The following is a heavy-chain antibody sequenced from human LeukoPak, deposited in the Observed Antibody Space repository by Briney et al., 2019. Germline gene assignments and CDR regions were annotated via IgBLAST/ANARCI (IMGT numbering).Heavy chain of an antibody. CDR2: IYPGDSDT. V-gene: IGHV5-51*01. Sequence: GESLQISCQGSGSRFTNYWIGWVRQLPGKGLEWMGVIYPGDSDTRYSPSFQGQVTISADKSISTAYLQWSSRKASDTARYSCARRFTNSGWSGPIDYWGQGTLVTVSS. J-gene: IGHJ4*02. CDR3: ARRFTNSGWSGPIDY. D-gene: IGHD6-19*01. CDR1: GSRFTNYW.